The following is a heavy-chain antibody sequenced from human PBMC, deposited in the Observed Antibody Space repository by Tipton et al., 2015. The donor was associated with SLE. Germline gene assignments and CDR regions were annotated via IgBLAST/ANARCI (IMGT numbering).Heavy chain of an antibody. D-gene: IGHD2-2*02. V-gene: IGHV4-59*12. CDR1: SGSITSYY. Sequence: TLSLTCNVSSGSITSYYWNWIRQFPGKGLEWIGNVYYSGTTNYNPSLKSRVTISINTSKNQFSLQLTSVTPEDTAVYYCARGFLYDGFQVWGQGTLVTVSS. CDR2: VYYSGTT. CDR3: ARGFLYDGFQV. J-gene: IGHJ1*01.